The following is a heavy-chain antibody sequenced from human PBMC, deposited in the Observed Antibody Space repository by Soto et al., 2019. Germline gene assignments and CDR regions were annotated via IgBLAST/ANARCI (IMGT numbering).Heavy chain of an antibody. Sequence: ASVKVSCKASGYTFTSYGISWVRQAPGQGLEWMGWISAYNGNTNYAQKLQGRVTMTTDTSTSTAYMELRSLRSDDTAVYYCARDSGDCSNTNWFDPWGQGTLVTVSS. V-gene: IGHV1-18*04. D-gene: IGHD4-4*01. CDR3: ARDSGDCSNTNWFDP. J-gene: IGHJ5*02. CDR2: ISAYNGNT. CDR1: GYTFTSYG.